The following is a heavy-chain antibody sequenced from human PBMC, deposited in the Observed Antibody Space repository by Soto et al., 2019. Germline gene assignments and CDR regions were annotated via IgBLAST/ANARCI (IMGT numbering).Heavy chain of an antibody. J-gene: IGHJ3*02. CDR3: ATSIRLYNWNYEAFDI. V-gene: IGHV1-24*01. D-gene: IGHD1-7*01. CDR1: GYTLTELS. CDR2: FDPEDGET. Sequence: ASVKVSFKVSGYTLTELSMHWLRQAPGKGLEWMGGFDPEDGETIYAQKFQGRVTMTEDASTDTAYMELSSLRSEDTAVYYCATSIRLYNWNYEAFDIWGQGTMVTVS.